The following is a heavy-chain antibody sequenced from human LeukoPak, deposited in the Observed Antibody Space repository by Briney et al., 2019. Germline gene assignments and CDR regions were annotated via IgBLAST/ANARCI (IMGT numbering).Heavy chain of an antibody. V-gene: IGHV3-7*01. CDR2: IKQDGSEK. CDR3: ARGLWFGPKPEYFDY. D-gene: IGHD3-10*01. J-gene: IGHJ4*02. Sequence: HSGGSLRLSCAASGFTFSSYWMSWVRQAPGKGLEWVANIKQDGSEKYYVDSVKGRFTISRDNAKNSLYLQMNSLRAEDTAVYYCARGLWFGPKPEYFDYWGQGTLVTVSS. CDR1: GFTFSSYW.